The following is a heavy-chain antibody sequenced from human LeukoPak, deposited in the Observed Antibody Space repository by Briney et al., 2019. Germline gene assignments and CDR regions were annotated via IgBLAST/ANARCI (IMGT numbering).Heavy chain of an antibody. D-gene: IGHD2-15*01. J-gene: IGHJ6*02. V-gene: IGHV3-33*01. CDR3: ARVLRGNGMDV. Sequence: PGRSLRLSCAASGFTFSSYGMHWVRQAPGKGLEWVAVIWYDGSNKYYADSVKGRFTISRDNSKNTLYLQMNSLRAEDTAVYYCARVLRGNGMDVWGQGTTVTVSS. CDR2: IWYDGSNK. CDR1: GFTFSSYG.